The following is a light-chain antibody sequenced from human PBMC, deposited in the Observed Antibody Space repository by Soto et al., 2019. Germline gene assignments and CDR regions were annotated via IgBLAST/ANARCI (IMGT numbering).Light chain of an antibody. Sequence: EIVMTQSPATLSVSPGESATLSCRASQGVSNNLTWYQQKPGQPPRLLIYGASTRATGVPGRFSGSGSGTEFTLTISSLQSEDFAVYYCQQYNDWWTFGQGTKVDI. CDR2: GAS. CDR3: QQYNDWWT. CDR1: QGVSNN. V-gene: IGKV3-15*01. J-gene: IGKJ1*01.